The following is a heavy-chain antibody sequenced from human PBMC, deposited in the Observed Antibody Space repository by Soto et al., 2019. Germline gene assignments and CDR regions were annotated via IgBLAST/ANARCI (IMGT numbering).Heavy chain of an antibody. J-gene: IGHJ4*02. V-gene: IGHV4-39*02. CDR3: ARDKITGLFDY. D-gene: IGHD2-8*02. CDR1: GGSISSSSYY. Sequence: SETLSLTCTVSGGSISSSSYYWGWIRQPPGKGLEWIGSIYYSGSTYYNPSLKSRITISVDTSKNQFSLKLSSVTAADTAVYYCARDKITGLFDYWGQGTLVTVSS. CDR2: IYYSGST.